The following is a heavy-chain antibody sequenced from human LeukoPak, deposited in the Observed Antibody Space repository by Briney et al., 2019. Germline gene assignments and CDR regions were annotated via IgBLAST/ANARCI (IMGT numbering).Heavy chain of an antibody. J-gene: IGHJ4*02. Sequence: GGSLRLSCAASGFTFSSYSMKWVRQAPGKGLEWVSYISSSSSTIYYADSVKGRFTISRDNAKNSLYLQMNSLRAEDTAVYYCATTYYYDSSGYYVWGQGTLVTVSS. D-gene: IGHD3-22*01. V-gene: IGHV3-48*04. CDR3: ATTYYYDSSGYYV. CDR1: GFTFSSYS. CDR2: ISSSSSTI.